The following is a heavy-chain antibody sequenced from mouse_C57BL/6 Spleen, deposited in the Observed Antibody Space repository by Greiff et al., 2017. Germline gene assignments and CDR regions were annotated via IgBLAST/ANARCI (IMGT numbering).Heavy chain of an antibody. D-gene: IGHD3-3*01. CDR2: IYPSDSET. CDR1: GYTFTSYW. V-gene: IGHV1-61*01. CDR3: ARGDGDYFDY. Sequence: QVHVKQPGAELVRPGSSVKLSCKASGYTFTSYWMDWVKQRPGQGLEWIGNIYPSDSETHYNQKFKDKATLTVDKSSSTAYMQLSSLTSEDSAVYYCARGDGDYFDYWGQGTTLTVSS. J-gene: IGHJ2*01.